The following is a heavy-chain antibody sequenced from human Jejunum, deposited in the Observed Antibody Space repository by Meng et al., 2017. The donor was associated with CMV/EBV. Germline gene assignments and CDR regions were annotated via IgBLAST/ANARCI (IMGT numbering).Heavy chain of an antibody. CDR1: GFSFSSQE. D-gene: IGHD2-21*01. Sequence: SGFSFSSQEMNWVRQAPGKGLEWLAYISSSGVTTYYADSVKGRFTISRDNANNSLYLQMTGLRVDDTAVYYCARQKCGGDCDMDVWGQGTTVTVS. CDR3: ARQKCGGDCDMDV. CDR2: ISSSGVTT. J-gene: IGHJ6*02. V-gene: IGHV3-48*03.